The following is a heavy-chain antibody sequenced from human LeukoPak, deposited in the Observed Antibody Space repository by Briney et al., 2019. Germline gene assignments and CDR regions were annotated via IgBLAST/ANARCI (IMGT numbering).Heavy chain of an antibody. V-gene: IGHV3-23*01. CDR1: GFSVSSYE. J-gene: IGHJ4*02. D-gene: IGHD6-13*01. CDR3: AKVPLIAAPKHFDY. CDR2: LTGSGGST. Sequence: GVSLRLSCAASGFSVSSYEMNWLRQAPGKGLEWVSALTGSGGSTYYADSVKGRFTISTYNSKNTLYLQMNRLRAEDTAVYYCAKVPLIAAPKHFDYWGQGTLVTVSS.